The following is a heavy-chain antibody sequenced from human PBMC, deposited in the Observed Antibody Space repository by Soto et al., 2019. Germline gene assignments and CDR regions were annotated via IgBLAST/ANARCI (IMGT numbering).Heavy chain of an antibody. CDR2: IWYDGSNK. D-gene: IGHD3-3*01. J-gene: IGHJ6*02. CDR3: ARDNFWSGYSSYYYYGMDV. Sequence: GGSLRLSCAASGFTFSSYGMHWVRQAPGKGLEWVAVIWYDGSNKYYADSVKGRFTISRDNSKNTLYLQMNSLRAEDTAVYYCARDNFWSGYSSYYYYGMDVWGQGTTVTVSS. V-gene: IGHV3-33*01. CDR1: GFTFSSYG.